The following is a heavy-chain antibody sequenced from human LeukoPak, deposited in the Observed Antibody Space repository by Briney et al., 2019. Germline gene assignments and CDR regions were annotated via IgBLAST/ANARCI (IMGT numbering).Heavy chain of an antibody. CDR2: IYNSVTT. CDR3: ARAFFVGDGSILHIYFDN. CDR1: GDSISKSNHF. Sequence: SETLSLTCNVSGDSISKSNHFWAWIPQPPGRGRVWSGYIYNSVTTHYNPSLQIRLTISHYKNQNHFSLKLSSVTATAPAVYYCARAFFVGDGSILHIYFDNWGQGTLVTVSS. D-gene: IGHD3-3*01. V-gene: IGHV4-39*07. J-gene: IGHJ4*02.